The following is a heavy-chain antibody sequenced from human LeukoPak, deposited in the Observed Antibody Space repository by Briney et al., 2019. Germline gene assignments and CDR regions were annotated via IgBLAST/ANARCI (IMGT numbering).Heavy chain of an antibody. CDR3: AKDLNEDHKPTI. Sequence: GGSLRLSCAASGLTFSSDGMHGVRQAPGKGGEWGAFIRYDGRNKYYADSVKGRFTISRDNSKNTLSLQMNSLRAEDTAVYYCAKDLNEDHKPTIWGQGTLVTVSS. CDR2: IRYDGRNK. J-gene: IGHJ4*02. V-gene: IGHV3-30*02. CDR1: GLTFSSDG. D-gene: IGHD1-1*01.